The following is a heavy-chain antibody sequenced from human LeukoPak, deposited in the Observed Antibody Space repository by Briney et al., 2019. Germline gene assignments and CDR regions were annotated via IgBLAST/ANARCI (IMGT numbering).Heavy chain of an antibody. CDR1: GFNFRYYL. Sequence: RSPIPSFAAPGFNFRYYLIHRVRPAPGKGLGGGAGIADDDGRNKYYADSVKGRFTISRDNSRNMLYLQMNSLRAEDTAVYYCARDLGASYYNAMDVWGPGTTVTVSS. J-gene: IGHJ6*02. CDR2: IADDDGRNK. CDR3: ARDLGASYYNAMDV. V-gene: IGHV3-30*04.